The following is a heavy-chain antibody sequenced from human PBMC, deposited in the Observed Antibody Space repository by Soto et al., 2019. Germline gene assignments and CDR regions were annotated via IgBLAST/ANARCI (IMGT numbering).Heavy chain of an antibody. CDR3: AGGYYDFWSGYYKFFDY. V-gene: IGHV4-59*01. J-gene: IGHJ4*02. CDR1: GGSISSYY. Sequence: SETLSLTCTVSGGSISSYYWSWIRQPPGKGLEWIGYIYYSGSTNYNPSLKSRVTISVDTSKNQFSLKLSSVTAADTAVYYCAGGYYDFWSGYYKFFDYWGQGTLVTAPQ. D-gene: IGHD3-3*01. CDR2: IYYSGST.